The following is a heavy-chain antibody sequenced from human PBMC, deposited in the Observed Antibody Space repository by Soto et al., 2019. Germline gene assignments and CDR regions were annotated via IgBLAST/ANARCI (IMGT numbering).Heavy chain of an antibody. CDR1: GFTFSSGYTFSSFW. CDR2: INKDGSEK. CDR3: VIDLRVEPLFSY. D-gene: IGHD6-13*01. V-gene: IGHV3-7*03. J-gene: IGHJ4*02. Sequence: VQLVESGGGSVQPGGSLRLSCAASGFTFSSGYTFSSFWMRWVRQPPGKGLEWVANINKDGSEKYCMYSVKGRFTITRNNAKNALYQYMDSLSAEDTAIYYCVIDLRVEPLFSYWGQGTLVTAPS.